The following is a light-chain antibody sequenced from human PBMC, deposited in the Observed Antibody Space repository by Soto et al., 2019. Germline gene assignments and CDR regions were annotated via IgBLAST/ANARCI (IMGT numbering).Light chain of an antibody. V-gene: IGKV3-20*01. Sequence: EIVLTQSPGTLSLSPGERATLSCRASQSVSSSYLAWYQQKPGQAPRLLIYGASRRATGIPDRFSDSGSGTDFTLTISRLGPEDFAVYYCQQYGNSPIFTFGPGTKVDIK. J-gene: IGKJ3*01. CDR3: QQYGNSPIFT. CDR2: GAS. CDR1: QSVSSSY.